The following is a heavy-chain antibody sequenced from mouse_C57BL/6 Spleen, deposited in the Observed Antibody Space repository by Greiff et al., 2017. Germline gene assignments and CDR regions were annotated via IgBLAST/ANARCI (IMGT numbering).Heavy chain of an antibody. CDR2: ISGGGGNT. V-gene: IGHV5-9*01. J-gene: IGHJ2*01. CDR3: ARHDSSGYNFDY. D-gene: IGHD3-2*02. CDR1: GFTFSSYT. Sequence: EVKLVESGGGLVKPGGSLKLSCAASGFTFSSYTMSWVRQTPEKRLEWVATISGGGGNTYYPDSVKGRFTISRDNAKNPLYLQMSSLRSEDTALYYCARHDSSGYNFDYWGQGTTLTVSS.